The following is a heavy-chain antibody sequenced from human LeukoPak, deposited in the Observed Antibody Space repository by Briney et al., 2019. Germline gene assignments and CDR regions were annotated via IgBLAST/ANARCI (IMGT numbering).Heavy chain of an antibody. CDR3: ARIYGTYGMDV. CDR2: IYYSGST. D-gene: IGHD2/OR15-2a*01. CDR1: GGSISSSSYY. V-gene: IGHV4-39*01. Sequence: NPSETLSLTCTVSGGSISSSSYYWGWIRQPPGKGLEWIGSIYYSGSTYYNPSLKSRVTISVDTSKNQFSLKLSSVTAADTAVYYCARIYGTYGMDVWGQGTTVTVSS. J-gene: IGHJ6*02.